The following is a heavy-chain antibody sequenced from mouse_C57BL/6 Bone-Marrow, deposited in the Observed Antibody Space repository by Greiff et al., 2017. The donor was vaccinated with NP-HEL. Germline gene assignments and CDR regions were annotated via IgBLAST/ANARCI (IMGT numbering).Heavy chain of an antibody. D-gene: IGHD2-4*01. J-gene: IGHJ2*01. CDR1: GFNIKDDY. V-gene: IGHV14-4*01. CDR2: IDPENGDT. CDR3: TTWDDSLDY. Sequence: DVKLVESGAELVRPGASVKLSCTASGFNIKDDYMHWVKQRPEQGLEWIGWIDPENGDTEYASKFQGKATITADTSSNTAYLQLSSLTSEDTAVYYCTTWDDSLDYWGQGTTLTVSS.